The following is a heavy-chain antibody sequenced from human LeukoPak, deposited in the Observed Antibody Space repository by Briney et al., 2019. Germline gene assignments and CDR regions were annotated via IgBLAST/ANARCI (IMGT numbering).Heavy chain of an antibody. V-gene: IGHV4-39*01. D-gene: IGHD3-22*01. CDR3: AGGHYYDSSGYYYYLDY. J-gene: IGHJ4*02. Sequence: SETLSLTCTVSGGSISSSSYYWGWIRQPPGKGLEWIGSIYYSGSTYYNPSLKSRVTISVDTSKNQFSLKLSSVTAADTAVYYCAGGHYYDSSGYYYYLDYWGQGTLVTVSS. CDR1: GGSISSSSYY. CDR2: IYYSGST.